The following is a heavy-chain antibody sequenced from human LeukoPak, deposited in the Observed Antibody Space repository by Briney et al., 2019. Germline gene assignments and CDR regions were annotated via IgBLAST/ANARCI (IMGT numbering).Heavy chain of an antibody. J-gene: IGHJ3*02. D-gene: IGHD1-26*01. CDR2: IYYSGST. CDR1: GGSISSYY. V-gene: IGHV4-59*01. Sequence: SETLSLTCTVSGGSISSYYWSWIRQPPGKGLEWIGYIYYSGSTNYNPSLKSRVTISVDTSKNQFSLELSSVTAADTAVYYCAREANGVVGAPGSAFDIWGQGTMVTVSS. CDR3: AREANGVVGAPGSAFDI.